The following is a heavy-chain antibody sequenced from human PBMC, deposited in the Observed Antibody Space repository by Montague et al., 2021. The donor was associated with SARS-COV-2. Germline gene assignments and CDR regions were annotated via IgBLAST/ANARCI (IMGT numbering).Heavy chain of an antibody. J-gene: IGHJ4*02. CDR3: ARAVVGAKTATIES. CDR2: MHSTGST. V-gene: IGHV4-59*01. Sequence: SETLSLTCSVSGGSINNYFWGWIRQSPGKGLEWVGYMHSTGSTAXNPSLKSRVIISVDTSETQISLKLSSVSAADTALYYCARAVVGAKTATIESWGQGTLVTVSS. D-gene: IGHD2-15*01. CDR1: GGSINNYF.